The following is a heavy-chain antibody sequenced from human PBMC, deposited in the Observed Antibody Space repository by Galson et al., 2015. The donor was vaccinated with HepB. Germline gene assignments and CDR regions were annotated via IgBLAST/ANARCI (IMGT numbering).Heavy chain of an antibody. Sequence: SLRLSCAASGITFKDYYMSWMRQAPGKGLEWVSRIGSSGDYTTYADSVKGRFTISRDNAKKSLYLQMNNLRAEDTAVYYCARDYYGSGSYGRFDPWGQGTLVTASS. CDR1: GITFKDYY. CDR3: ARDYYGSGSYGRFDP. D-gene: IGHD3-10*01. V-gene: IGHV3-11*06. J-gene: IGHJ5*02. CDR2: IGSSGDYT.